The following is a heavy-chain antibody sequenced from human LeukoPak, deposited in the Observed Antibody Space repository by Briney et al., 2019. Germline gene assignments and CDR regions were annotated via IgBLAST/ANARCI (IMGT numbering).Heavy chain of an antibody. Sequence: GGSLRLSCAASGFTFSSYAMSWVRQAPGKGLEWVSAISGSGGSTYYADYVKGRFTISRDNSKNTLDLQMNSLRAADTAVYYCASSVRFNYYYYYYMDVWGKGTTVTVSS. CDR2: ISGSGGST. CDR3: ASSVRFNYYYYYYMDV. J-gene: IGHJ6*03. D-gene: IGHD3-16*01. CDR1: GFTFSSYA. V-gene: IGHV3-23*01.